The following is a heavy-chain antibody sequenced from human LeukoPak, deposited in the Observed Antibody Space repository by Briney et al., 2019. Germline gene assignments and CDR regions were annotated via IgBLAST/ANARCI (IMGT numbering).Heavy chain of an antibody. Sequence: PEGSLRLSCAASGFTFSSYGMHWVRQAPGKGLEWVAVISYDGSNKYYADSVKGRFTISRDNSKTTLYLQMNSLRAEDTAVYYCAKVQVRGVINLYYFDYWGQGTLVTVSS. CDR2: ISYDGSNK. CDR1: GFTFSSYG. CDR3: AKVQVRGVINLYYFDY. D-gene: IGHD3-10*01. J-gene: IGHJ4*02. V-gene: IGHV3-30*18.